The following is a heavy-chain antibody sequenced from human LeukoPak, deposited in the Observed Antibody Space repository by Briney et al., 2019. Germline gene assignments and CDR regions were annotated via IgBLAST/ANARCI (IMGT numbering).Heavy chain of an antibody. V-gene: IGHV3-21*01. Sequence: GGSLRLSCAASGFTFSSYSMNWVRQAPGKGLEWVSSISSSSSYIYYADSVKVRFTTSRDNAKNSLYLQMNSLRAEDTAVYYCARRYYYGSGSYYSTACMDGWGQGTTVTVSS. D-gene: IGHD3-10*01. CDR2: ISSSSSYI. CDR3: ARRYYYGSGSYYSTACMDG. J-gene: IGHJ6*02. CDR1: GFTFSSYS.